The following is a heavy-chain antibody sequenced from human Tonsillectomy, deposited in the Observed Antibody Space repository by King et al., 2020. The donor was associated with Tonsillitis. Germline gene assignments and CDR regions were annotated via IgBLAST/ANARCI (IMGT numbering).Heavy chain of an antibody. CDR1: GFTFSTYA. V-gene: IGHV3-21*01. J-gene: IGHJ3*01. D-gene: IGHD2-21*01. CDR3: AGPYCGGERCYQRNDAFDL. CDR2: INSVGSHI. Sequence: QLVQSGGGLVKPGGSLRLSCAASGFTFSTYAMTWVRQAPGKGLEWVSPINSVGSHIYYANSVRGRFTISRDNAKNSLYLEMNSLRTEDAALYSCAGPYCGGERCYQRNDAFDLWGLGTLVTVSS.